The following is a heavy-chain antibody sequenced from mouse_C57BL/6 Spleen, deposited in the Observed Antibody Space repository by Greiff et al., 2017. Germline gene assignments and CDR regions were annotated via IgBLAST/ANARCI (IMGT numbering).Heavy chain of an antibody. J-gene: IGHJ3*01. V-gene: IGHV1-53*01. CDR1: GYTFTSYW. Sequence: QVQLQQSGTELVKPGASVKLSCKASGYTFTSYWMHWVKQRPGQGLEWIGNINPSNGGTNYNEKFKSKDTLTVDKSSSTAYMALISLTPGDSAVYDGASSGYGYDASAWFAYWGQGTLVTVSA. CDR3: ASSGYGYDASAWFAY. CDR2: INPSNGGT. D-gene: IGHD2-2*01.